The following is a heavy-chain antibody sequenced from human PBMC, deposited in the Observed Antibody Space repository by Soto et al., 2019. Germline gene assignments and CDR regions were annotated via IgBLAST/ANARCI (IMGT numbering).Heavy chain of an antibody. Sequence: EVQLLESGGGLVQPGGSLRLSCAASGFTFSSYAMSWVRQAPGKGLEWVSAISGSGGSTYYADSVKGRFTISRDNSKNTLYLQMNSLRAEDTAVYYCAKDPYYYDSSGYYPPDYWGQGTLVTVSS. V-gene: IGHV3-23*01. CDR1: GFTFSSYA. CDR2: ISGSGGST. D-gene: IGHD3-22*01. J-gene: IGHJ4*02. CDR3: AKDPYYYDSSGYYPPDY.